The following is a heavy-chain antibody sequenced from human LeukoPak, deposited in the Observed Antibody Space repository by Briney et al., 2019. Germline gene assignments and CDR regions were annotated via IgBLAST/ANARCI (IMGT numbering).Heavy chain of an antibody. J-gene: IGHJ4*02. CDR3: ARIQSSASPFDY. CDR2: IYYTGAT. CDR1: GGSISTNY. Sequence: SETLSLTRTVSGGSISTNYWSWIRQPPGKRLEWIGYIYYTGATTYNPSLESRVTISVDTSKNQFSLRLTSVTAADTAVYYCARIQSSASPFDYWGQGTLVTV. D-gene: IGHD2-2*01. V-gene: IGHV4-59*01.